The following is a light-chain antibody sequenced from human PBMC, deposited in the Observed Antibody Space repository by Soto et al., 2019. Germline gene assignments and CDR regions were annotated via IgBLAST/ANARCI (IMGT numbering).Light chain of an antibody. CDR3: SSYTSSSTPYV. CDR1: SSDVGGYNY. Sequence: QSVLTQPASVSGSPGQSITISFTGTSSDVGGYNYVCWYQQHPGKAPKLMIYEVSNRPSGVSNRFSGSKSGNTASLTISGLQAEDEADYYCSSYTSSSTPYVFGTGTKVTV. J-gene: IGLJ1*01. V-gene: IGLV2-14*01. CDR2: EVS.